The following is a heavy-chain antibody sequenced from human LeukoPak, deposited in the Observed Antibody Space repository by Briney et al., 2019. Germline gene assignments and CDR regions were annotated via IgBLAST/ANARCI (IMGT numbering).Heavy chain of an antibody. CDR2: ISGSGTTI. D-gene: IGHD2-21*01. CDR1: GFTFSDYY. V-gene: IGHV3-11*01. CDR3: ARGASYYYMDV. Sequence: GGSLRLSCVASGFTFSDYYMSWIRQAPGKGLEWLSYISGSGTTIDYADSVKGRFTISRDNAKNSLYLQMNSLRAEDTAVYYCARGASYYYMDVWGKGTTVTVSS. J-gene: IGHJ6*03.